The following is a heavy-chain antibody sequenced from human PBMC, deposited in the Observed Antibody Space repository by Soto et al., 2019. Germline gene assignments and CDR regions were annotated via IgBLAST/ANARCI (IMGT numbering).Heavy chain of an antibody. D-gene: IGHD6-13*01. CDR3: ARDRKGGDSWFWDYFDY. Sequence: QVQLVESGGGVVQPGRSLRLSCAASGFTFSSYAMHWVRQAPGKGLEWVAVISYDGTKKYYADSVKGRFTISRDDSKNTLFLQMNSLRREDTALYYCARDRKGGDSWFWDYFDYWGQGVLVTVSS. CDR1: GFTFSSYA. CDR2: ISYDGTKK. J-gene: IGHJ4*02. V-gene: IGHV3-30-3*01.